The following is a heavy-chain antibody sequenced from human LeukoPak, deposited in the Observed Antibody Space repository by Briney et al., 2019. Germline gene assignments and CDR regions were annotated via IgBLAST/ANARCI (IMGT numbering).Heavy chain of an antibody. CDR2: INPSGGST. D-gene: IGHD6-13*01. CDR3: ARDGWYSSSWYFRSYYYYYMDV. Sequence: GASVKVSCKASGCTFTSYYIHWVRQAPGQGLEWMGIINPSGGSTSYAQKFQGRVTMTRDTSTSTVYMELSSLRSEDTAVYYCARDGWYSSSWYFRSYYYYYMDVWGKGTTVTISS. CDR1: GCTFTSYY. J-gene: IGHJ6*03. V-gene: IGHV1-46*01.